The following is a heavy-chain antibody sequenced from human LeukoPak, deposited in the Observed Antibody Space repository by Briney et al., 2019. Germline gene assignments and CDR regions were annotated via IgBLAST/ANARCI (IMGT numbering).Heavy chain of an antibody. J-gene: IGHJ5*02. V-gene: IGHV3-21*01. Sequence: GGSLRLSCAASGFTFSSYNMNWVRQAPGKGLEWVSSISSSSSYIYYADSVKGRFTISRDNAKNSLYLQMNSLRAEDTAVYYCARDCEQQWLVLSPWGQGTLVTVSS. CDR1: GFTFSSYN. CDR3: ARDCEQQWLVLSP. D-gene: IGHD6-19*01. CDR2: ISSSSSYI.